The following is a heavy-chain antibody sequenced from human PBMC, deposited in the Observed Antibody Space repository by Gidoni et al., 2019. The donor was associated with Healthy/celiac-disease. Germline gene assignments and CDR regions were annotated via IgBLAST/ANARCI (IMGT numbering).Heavy chain of an antibody. J-gene: IGHJ4*02. D-gene: IGHD3-16*01. CDR1: GFTVSSNY. CDR3: AREPARIMITFGGAHGGY. V-gene: IGHV3-66*02. Sequence: EVQLVASGGGLVQPGGSLRLSCAASGFTVSSNYMSWVRQAPGKGLEWVSVIYSGGSTYYADSVKGRFTISRDNSKNTLYLQMNSLRAEDTAVYYCAREPARIMITFGGAHGGYWGQGTLVTVSS. CDR2: IYSGGST.